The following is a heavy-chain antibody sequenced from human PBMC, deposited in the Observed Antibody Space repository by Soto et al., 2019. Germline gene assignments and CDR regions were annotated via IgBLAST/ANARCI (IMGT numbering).Heavy chain of an antibody. CDR1: GFTFSSYA. V-gene: IGHV3-23*01. J-gene: IGHJ6*02. CDR2: ISDNGSNK. Sequence: GGSLRLSCAASGFTFSSYAMRWVRQAPGKGLEWVSVISDNGSNKYYADSVKGRFTISRDNSKNTLYLQMNSLRAEDTAVYYCAKDLSSSRRGWGYYYYGMDVWGQGTTVTVSS. D-gene: IGHD6-13*01. CDR3: AKDLSSSRRGWGYYYYGMDV.